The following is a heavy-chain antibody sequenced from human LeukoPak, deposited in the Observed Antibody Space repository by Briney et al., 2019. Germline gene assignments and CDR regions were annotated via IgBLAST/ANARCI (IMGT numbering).Heavy chain of an antibody. D-gene: IGHD2-15*01. V-gene: IGHV5-51*01. CDR1: GYSFTSYW. Sequence: GESLKISCKASGYSFTSYWIGWVRQMPGKGLEWMGIIYPGDSDTRYSPSFQGQVTISADKSINTAYLQWNSLKASDTAMYYCARFVGACSGGSCYSDYWGRGTLVTVSS. CDR2: IYPGDSDT. CDR3: ARFVGACSGGSCYSDY. J-gene: IGHJ4*02.